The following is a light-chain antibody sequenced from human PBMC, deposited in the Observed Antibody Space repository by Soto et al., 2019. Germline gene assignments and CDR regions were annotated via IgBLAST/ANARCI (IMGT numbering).Light chain of an antibody. CDR3: QQYYSTPRT. Sequence: DIVMTQSPDSLAVSLGERATINCKSSQSVLYSANNKNCLAWYQQKPGQPPKLLLYWASTRASGVPDRFSGSGSGTDFTLTISSLQAEDVAVYYCQQYYSTPRTFGQGTKVEIK. V-gene: IGKV4-1*01. J-gene: IGKJ1*01. CDR2: WAS. CDR1: QSVLYSANNKNC.